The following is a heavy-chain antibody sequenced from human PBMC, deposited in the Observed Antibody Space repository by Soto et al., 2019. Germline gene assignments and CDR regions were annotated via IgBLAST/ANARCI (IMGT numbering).Heavy chain of an antibody. D-gene: IGHD1-26*01. CDR1: GFTFSTYW. V-gene: IGHV3-74*01. Sequence: SLRLSCAASGFTFSTYWMHWVRQAPGKGLVWVSRINSDGSTTNYADSVKGRLTIYRHNLKNTMYLEKTSVGPDDTAVYYCARDGWVRGGNVTNYYGLDVWGQGTTVTVSS. CDR2: INSDGSTT. J-gene: IGHJ6*02. CDR3: ARDGWVRGGNVTNYYGLDV.